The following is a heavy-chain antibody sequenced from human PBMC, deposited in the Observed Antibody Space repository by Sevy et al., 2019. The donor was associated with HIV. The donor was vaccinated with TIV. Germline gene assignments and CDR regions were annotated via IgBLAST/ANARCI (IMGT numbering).Heavy chain of an antibody. CDR3: AREAVAVDY. CDR2: IYYTGST. D-gene: IGHD6-19*01. J-gene: IGHJ4*01. Sequence: SETLSLTCTVSGDSISSNNFYWGWVRQPPEKGLEWIGSIYYTGSTYYNPSLKSRVTISVDTSKNQFSLKLTSVTAADTAGYYCAREAVAVDYWGQGTLVTVSS. V-gene: IGHV4-39*02. CDR1: GDSISSNNFY.